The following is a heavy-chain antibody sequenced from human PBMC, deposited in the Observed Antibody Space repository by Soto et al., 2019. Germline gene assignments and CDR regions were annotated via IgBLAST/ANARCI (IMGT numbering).Heavy chain of an antibody. CDR2: ISSSGSTI. J-gene: IGHJ6*03. CDR1: GFTFSDYY. Sequence: GGSLRLSCAASGFTFSDYYMSWIRQAPGKGLEWVSYISSSGSTIYYADSVKGRFTISRDNAKNSLYLQMNSLRAEDTAVYYCARVTTTEYYYYMDGCGKGTTVTVSS. V-gene: IGHV3-11*01. CDR3: ARVTTTEYYYYMDG. D-gene: IGHD4-17*01.